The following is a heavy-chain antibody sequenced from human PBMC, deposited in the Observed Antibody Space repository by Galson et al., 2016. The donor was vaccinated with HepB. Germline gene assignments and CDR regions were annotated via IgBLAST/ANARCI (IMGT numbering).Heavy chain of an antibody. CDR1: GFTVSTNY. V-gene: IGHV3-53*01. CDR2: IYSGDST. D-gene: IGHD6-13*01. Sequence: SLRLSCAASGFTVSTNYMSWVRQAPGKGLEWVSVIYSGDSTYYADSVKGRFTISRDNSKNTLYLQMNSLRAEDTAVYYCARDPHSIAAAGTGWGQGTTVTGSS. CDR3: ARDPHSIAAAGTG. J-gene: IGHJ6*02.